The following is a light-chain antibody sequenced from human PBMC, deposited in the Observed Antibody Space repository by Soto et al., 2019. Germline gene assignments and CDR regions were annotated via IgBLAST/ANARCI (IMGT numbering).Light chain of an antibody. J-gene: IGLJ2*01. CDR3: QSYDSSLSGVV. CDR2: GNS. CDR1: SSNIGAGYD. Sequence: QSVLTQPPSVSGALGQRVTISCTGSSSNIGAGYDVHWYQQLPETAPKLLIYGNSNRPSGVPDRFSGSKSGTSASLAITGLRAEDEADYYCQSYDSSLSGVVFGGGTKLTVL. V-gene: IGLV1-40*01.